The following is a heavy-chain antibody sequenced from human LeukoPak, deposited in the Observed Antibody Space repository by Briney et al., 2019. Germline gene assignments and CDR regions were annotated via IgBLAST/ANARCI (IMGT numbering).Heavy chain of an antibody. V-gene: IGHV3-53*01. CDR3: AKVSGTIFGVVNDYFDY. CDR2: IYSGGST. Sequence: PGGSLRLSCAASGFTVSSNYMSWVRQAPGKGLEWVSVIYSGGSTYYADSVKGRFTISRDNSKNTLYLQMNSLRAEDTAVYYCAKVSGTIFGVVNDYFDYWGQGTLVTVSS. J-gene: IGHJ4*02. CDR1: GFTVSSNY. D-gene: IGHD3-3*01.